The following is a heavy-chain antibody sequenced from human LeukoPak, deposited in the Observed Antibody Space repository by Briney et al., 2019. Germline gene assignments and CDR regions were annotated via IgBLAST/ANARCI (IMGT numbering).Heavy chain of an antibody. CDR3: ARRAQTYDFWSGYHRGYFDY. V-gene: IGHV3-21*01. D-gene: IGHD3-3*01. Sequence: GGSLRLSCAASGFTFSSYSMNWVRQAPGKGLEWVSSISSSSSYIYYADSVKGRFTISRDNAKNSLYLQMNSLRAEDTAVYYCARRAQTYDFWSGYHRGYFDYWGQGTLVTVSS. CDR2: ISSSSSYI. CDR1: GFTFSSYS. J-gene: IGHJ4*02.